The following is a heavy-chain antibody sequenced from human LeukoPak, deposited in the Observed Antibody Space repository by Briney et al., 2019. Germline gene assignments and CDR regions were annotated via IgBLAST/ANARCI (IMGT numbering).Heavy chain of an antibody. CDR3: ASEWEPSDAFDI. CDR2: IYYSGST. J-gene: IGHJ3*02. V-gene: IGHV4-39*07. CDR1: GGSISSSSYY. Sequence: SETLSLTCTVSGGSISSSSYYWGWIRQPPGKGLEWIGSIYYSGSTYYNPSLKSRVTMSVDTSKNQFSLKLSSVTAADTAVYYCASEWEPSDAFDIWGKGTMVTVSS. D-gene: IGHD1-26*01.